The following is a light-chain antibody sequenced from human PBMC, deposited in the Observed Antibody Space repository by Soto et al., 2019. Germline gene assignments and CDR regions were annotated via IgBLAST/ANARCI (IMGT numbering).Light chain of an antibody. Sequence: DIQMTQSPSSLSASVGDRITITCRASQSISSYLNWYQHRPGKAPSVLIYGESNLQSGVPSRFSGSGSGTDFTLTISSLQPEDFAVYSCLQYHNLWAFGQGTKVDIK. CDR2: GES. CDR1: QSISSY. J-gene: IGKJ1*01. CDR3: LQYHNLWA. V-gene: IGKV1-39*01.